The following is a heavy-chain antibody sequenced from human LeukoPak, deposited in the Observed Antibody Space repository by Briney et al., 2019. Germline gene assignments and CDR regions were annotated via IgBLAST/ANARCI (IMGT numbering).Heavy chain of an antibody. Sequence: GGSLRLSCAASGFTFSDYYMSWIRQAPGKGLEWVSYISSSGSTIYYADSVKGRFTISRDNAKNSLYLQMNSLRAEDTAVYYCARVRSVLRYSDWLPDYFDYWGQGTLVTVSS. V-gene: IGHV3-11*04. CDR1: GFTFSDYY. CDR2: ISSSGSTI. CDR3: ARVRSVLRYSDWLPDYFDY. J-gene: IGHJ4*02. D-gene: IGHD3-9*01.